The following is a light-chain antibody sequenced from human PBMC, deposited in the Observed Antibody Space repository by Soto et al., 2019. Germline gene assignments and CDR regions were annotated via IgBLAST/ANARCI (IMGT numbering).Light chain of an antibody. CDR3: QQRNVWPPIT. CDR2: DAS. Sequence: EDVFSQSPATLSVSPGERATLSCRASQSIRTSLAWYQQKPGQAPRLVIFDASNRANGVPARFGGSGSGTDFTLTINSLEPEDFAVYYCQQRNVWPPITFGQGTRLEIK. V-gene: IGKV3-11*01. CDR1: QSIRTS. J-gene: IGKJ5*01.